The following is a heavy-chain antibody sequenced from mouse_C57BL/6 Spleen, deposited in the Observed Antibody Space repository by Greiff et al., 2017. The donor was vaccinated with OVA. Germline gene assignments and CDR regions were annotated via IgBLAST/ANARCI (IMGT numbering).Heavy chain of an antibody. CDR3: ARVYYGQYYFDY. D-gene: IGHD1-1*01. Sequence: EVQLQQSGPELVKPGASVKIPCKASGYTFTDYNMDWVKQSHGKSLEWIGDINPNNGGTIYNQKFKGKATLTVDKSSSTAYMELRSLTSEDTAVYYCARVYYGQYYFDYWGQGTTLTVSS. V-gene: IGHV1-18*01. CDR2: INPNNGGT. J-gene: IGHJ2*01. CDR1: GYTFTDYN.